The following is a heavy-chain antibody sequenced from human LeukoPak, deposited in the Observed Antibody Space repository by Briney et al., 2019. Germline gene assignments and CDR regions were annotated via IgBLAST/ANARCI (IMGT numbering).Heavy chain of an antibody. CDR1: GYTFTGYY. V-gene: IGHV1-2*02. D-gene: IGHD6-13*01. J-gene: IGHJ3*02. Sequence: ASAKVSCKASGYTFTGYYMHWVRQAPGQGLEWMGWINPNSGGTNYAQKFQGRVTMTRDTSISTAYMELSRLRSDDTAVYYCAITGIPHQQYAFDIWGQGTMVTVSS. CDR3: AITGIPHQQYAFDI. CDR2: INPNSGGT.